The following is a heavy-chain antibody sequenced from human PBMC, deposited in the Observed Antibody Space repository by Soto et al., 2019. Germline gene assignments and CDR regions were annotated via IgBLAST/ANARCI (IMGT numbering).Heavy chain of an antibody. Sequence: EVHLVESGGGLVKPGGSLRLSCAVSGFTFSSCTMNWVRQAPGKGLEWVSSISPRTSHLYYADSVKGRFTISRDNAKNSLFLQMNRLSAEDTAEYYCSGCSGGACHQNYGMDVWGQGTTVTVSS. D-gene: IGHD2-15*01. V-gene: IGHV3-21*01. J-gene: IGHJ6*02. CDR2: ISPRTSHL. CDR1: GFTFSSCT. CDR3: SGCSGGACHQNYGMDV.